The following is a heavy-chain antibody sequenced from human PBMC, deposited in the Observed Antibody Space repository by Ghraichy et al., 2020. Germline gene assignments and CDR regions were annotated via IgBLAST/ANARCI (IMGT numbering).Heavy chain of an antibody. J-gene: IGHJ4*02. CDR1: GFTFGDYA. CDR2: IRSKTYGGTS. Sequence: GGSLRLSCTASGFTFGDYAMSWFRQAPGKGLEWVGFIRSKTYGGTSEYAASVKGRFTISRDDSKSIAYMKMNSLKTVDTAVYYCTRARSGGWSRGYWGQGTLVTVSS. D-gene: IGHD6-19*01. CDR3: TRARSGGWSRGY. V-gene: IGHV3-49*03.